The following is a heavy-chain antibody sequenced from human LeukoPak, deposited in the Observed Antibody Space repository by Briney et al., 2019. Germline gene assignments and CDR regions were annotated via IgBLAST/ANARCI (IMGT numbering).Heavy chain of an antibody. CDR3: ARRPNRPNCSGDSCYRHRFFDI. CDR2: INHSGST. CDR1: GGSFSGYY. J-gene: IGHJ3*02. Sequence: PSETLSLTCAVYGGSFSGYYWSWIRQPPGKGLEWIGEINHSGSTNYNPSLKSRVTISVDTSKNQFSLKLSSVTAADTAVYYCARRPNRPNCSGDSCYRHRFFDIWGQGTMVTVSS. D-gene: IGHD2-15*01. V-gene: IGHV4-34*01.